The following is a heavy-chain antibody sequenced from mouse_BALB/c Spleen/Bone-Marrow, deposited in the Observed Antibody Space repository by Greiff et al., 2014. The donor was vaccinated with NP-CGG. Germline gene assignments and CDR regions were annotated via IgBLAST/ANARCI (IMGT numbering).Heavy chain of an antibody. CDR1: GYAFTSYN. Sequence: VQLKESGPELVKPGASVKVSCKASGYAFTSYNMYWVKQSHGKSLEWIGHIDPYNGGTSYNQKFKGKATLTVDKSSRTAYMHLNCLTSEDSAVYYCAREEYGNGFAYWGQGTLVTVSA. CDR3: AREEYGNGFAY. J-gene: IGHJ3*01. V-gene: IGHV1S135*01. D-gene: IGHD2-10*02. CDR2: IDPYNGGT.